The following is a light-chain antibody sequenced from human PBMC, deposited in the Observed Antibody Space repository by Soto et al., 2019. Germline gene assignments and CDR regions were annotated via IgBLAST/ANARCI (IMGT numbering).Light chain of an antibody. CDR3: QQCYIYWT. CDR2: DAF. CDR1: QTINNC. V-gene: IGKV1-5*01. Sequence: DIQMTQSPSTLSASVGDRVTITCRASQTINNCLAWYQQKPGKAPKLLISDAFNLESGVPSRFSGSGSGTEFTLSINSLQPDDFATYYCQQCYIYWTFGQGTKVDSK. J-gene: IGKJ1*01.